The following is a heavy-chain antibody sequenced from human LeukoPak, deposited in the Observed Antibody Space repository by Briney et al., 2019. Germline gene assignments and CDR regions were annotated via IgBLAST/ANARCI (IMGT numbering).Heavy chain of an antibody. CDR1: GYTFTSYD. D-gene: IGHD3-10*01. CDR3: ASGKGRITVVRGVTSSYYMDV. V-gene: IGHV1-8*01. Sequence: ASVKVSCKASGYTFTSYDINWVRQATGQGLEWMGWMNPNSGNTGYAQKFQGRVTMTRNTSISTAYMELSSLRSEDTAVYYCASGKGRITVVRGVTSSYYMDVWGKATTVTGYS. J-gene: IGHJ6*03. CDR2: MNPNSGNT.